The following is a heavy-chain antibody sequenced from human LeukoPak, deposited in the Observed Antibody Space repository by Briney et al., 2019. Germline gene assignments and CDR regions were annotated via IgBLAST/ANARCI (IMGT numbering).Heavy chain of an antibody. D-gene: IGHD2-2*01. CDR3: ARSDCSSTSCYGGLDY. J-gene: IGHJ4*02. CDR1: GYTFTSYG. V-gene: IGHV1-18*04. CDR2: ISAYNGNT. Sequence: ASVKVSCKASGYTFTSYGISWVRQAPGQGLEWMGWISAYNGNTNYAQKLQGRVTMTTDTSTSTAYMELRSLRSDDTAVYYCARSDCSSTSCYGGLDYWGQGTLVTVSS.